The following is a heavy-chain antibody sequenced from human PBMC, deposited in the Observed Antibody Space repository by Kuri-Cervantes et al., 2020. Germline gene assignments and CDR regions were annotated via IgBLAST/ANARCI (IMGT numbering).Heavy chain of an antibody. V-gene: IGHV4-39*02. CDR3: ATDLSAAGLWKRGNWFDP. D-gene: IGHD6-13*01. Sequence: SETLSLTCTVSGGSISSSSYYWGWIRQPPGKGLEWIGSIYYSGSTYYNPSLKSRVTISVDTSKNQFSLKLSSVTAADTAVYYCATDLSAAGLWKRGNWFDPWGQGTLVTVSS. CDR2: IYYSGST. J-gene: IGHJ5*02. CDR1: GGSISSSSYY.